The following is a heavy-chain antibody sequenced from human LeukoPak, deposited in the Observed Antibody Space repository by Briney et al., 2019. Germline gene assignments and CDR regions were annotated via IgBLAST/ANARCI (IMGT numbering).Heavy chain of an antibody. J-gene: IGHJ6*02. Sequence: SETLSLTCAVYGGSFSGYYWSWIRQPPGKGLEWIGEINHSGSTNYNPSLKSRVTISVDTSKNQFSLKLSSVTAADTAVYYCASARGYCSSTSCSGGYYYYGMDVWGQGTTVTVSS. CDR3: ASARGYCSSTSCSGGYYYYGMDV. CDR2: INHSGST. D-gene: IGHD2-2*01. V-gene: IGHV4-34*01. CDR1: GGSFSGYY.